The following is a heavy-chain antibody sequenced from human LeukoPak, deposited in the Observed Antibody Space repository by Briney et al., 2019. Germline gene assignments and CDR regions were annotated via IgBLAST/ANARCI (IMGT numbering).Heavy chain of an antibody. D-gene: IGHD4-11*01. V-gene: IGHV3-66*01. Sequence: GGSLRFSCAASGFTVSSYYMTWVRQAPGKGLEWVSVIYSGGSTYYADSMKGRFAISRDSSKNTLFLQMNSLRAEDTAVYYCARSYSNHLFGMDVWGQGTTVTVS. CDR1: GFTVSSYY. J-gene: IGHJ6*02. CDR2: IYSGGST. CDR3: ARSYSNHLFGMDV.